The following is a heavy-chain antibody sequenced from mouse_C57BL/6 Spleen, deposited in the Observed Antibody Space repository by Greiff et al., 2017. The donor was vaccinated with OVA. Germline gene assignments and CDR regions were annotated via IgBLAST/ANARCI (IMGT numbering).Heavy chain of an antibody. V-gene: IGHV1-15*01. Sequence: VQLVESGAELVRPGASVTLSCKASGYTFTDYEMHWVKQTPVHGLEWIGAIDPETGGTAYNQKFKGKAILTADKSSSTAYMELRSLTSEDSAVYYCTGGGTAQAAWFAYWGQGTLVTVSA. CDR1: GYTFTDYE. D-gene: IGHD3-2*02. J-gene: IGHJ3*01. CDR3: TGGGTAQAAWFAY. CDR2: IDPETGGT.